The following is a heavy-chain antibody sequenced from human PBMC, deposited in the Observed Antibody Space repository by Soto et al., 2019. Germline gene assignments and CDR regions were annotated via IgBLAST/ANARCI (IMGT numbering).Heavy chain of an antibody. Sequence: QVQLQESGPGLVKPSQTLSLTCTVSGGSISSGGYYWSWIRQHPGKGLEWIGDIYYGGSTYYTPSLKSRVTISVTTYKTQCSLKLSSVTAADTAVYYCARSPEATVTAFDYWGQGTLVTVSS. D-gene: IGHD4-17*01. CDR1: GGSISSGGYY. CDR2: IYYGGST. CDR3: ARSPEATVTAFDY. V-gene: IGHV4-31*03. J-gene: IGHJ4*02.